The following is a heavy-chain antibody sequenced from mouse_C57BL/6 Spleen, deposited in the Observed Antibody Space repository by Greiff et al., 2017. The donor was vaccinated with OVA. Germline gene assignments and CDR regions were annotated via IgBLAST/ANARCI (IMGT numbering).Heavy chain of an antibody. CDR2: IDPENGDT. V-gene: IGHV14-4*01. Sequence: VQLQQSGAELVRPGASVKLSCTASGFNIKDDYMHWVKQRPEQGLEWIGWIDPENGDTEYASKFQGKATITADTSSNTAYLQLSSLTSEDTAVYYCTTSQTAQASFAYWGQGTTLTVSS. CDR3: TTSQTAQASFAY. D-gene: IGHD3-2*02. J-gene: IGHJ2*01. CDR1: GFNIKDDY.